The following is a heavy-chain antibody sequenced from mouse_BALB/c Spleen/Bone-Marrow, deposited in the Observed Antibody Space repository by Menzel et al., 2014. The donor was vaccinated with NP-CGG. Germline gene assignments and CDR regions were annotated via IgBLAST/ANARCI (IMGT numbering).Heavy chain of an antibody. CDR2: IDPANGNT. D-gene: IGHD2-14*01. J-gene: IGHJ2*01. V-gene: IGHV14-3*02. CDR1: GFNIKDTY. Sequence: SGAELVKPGASVKLSCTASGFNIKDTYVHWVKQRPEQGLEWIGRIDPANGNTKYDPKFQGKATITADTSSNTAYLQLSSLTSEDTAVYYCARYRLGTYFDYWGQGTTLTGSS. CDR3: ARYRLGTYFDY.